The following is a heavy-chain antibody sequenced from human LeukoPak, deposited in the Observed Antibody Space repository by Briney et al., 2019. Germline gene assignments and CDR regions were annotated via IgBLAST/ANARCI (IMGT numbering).Heavy chain of an antibody. Sequence: GGSLRLPCAASGFTFDDYGMSWVRQAPGKGLEWVSGINWNGGSTGYADSVKGRFTISRDNAKNSLYLQMNSLRAEDTALYYCASANTYYYDSSGYPFDIWGQGTMVTVSS. V-gene: IGHV3-20*04. J-gene: IGHJ3*02. D-gene: IGHD3-22*01. CDR3: ASANTYYYDSSGYPFDI. CDR1: GFTFDDYG. CDR2: INWNGGST.